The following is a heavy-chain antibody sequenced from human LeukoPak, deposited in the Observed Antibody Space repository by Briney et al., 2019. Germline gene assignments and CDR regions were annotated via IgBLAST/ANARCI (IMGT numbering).Heavy chain of an antibody. J-gene: IGHJ4*02. D-gene: IGHD5-12*01. V-gene: IGHV1-24*01. CDR3: ATLGHVDIVATMRGPDFDY. CDR1: GYTLTKLS. CDR2: FDPEDGET. Sequence: GASVKVSCKVSGYTLTKLSMHWVRQAPGKGLEWMGGFDPEDGETIYAQKFQGRVTMTEDTSTDTAYMELSSLRSEDTAVYYCATLGHVDIVATMRGPDFDYWGQGTLVTVSS.